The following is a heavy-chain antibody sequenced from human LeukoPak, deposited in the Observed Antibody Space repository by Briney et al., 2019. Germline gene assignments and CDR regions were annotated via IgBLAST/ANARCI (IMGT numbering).Heavy chain of an antibody. CDR1: GFTFSSYSYS. CDR2: ITGGSSFI. V-gene: IGHV3-48*01. J-gene: IGHJ4*02. CDR3: AREFNGRFDY. D-gene: IGHD4-17*01. Sequence: PGGSLRLSCAASGFTFSSYSYSFNWVRQAPGKGLEWVSYITGGSSFIYYADSVKGRFTVSRDNAKNSLHLQMNSLRAEDTAVYYCAREFNGRFDYWGQGTLVTVSS.